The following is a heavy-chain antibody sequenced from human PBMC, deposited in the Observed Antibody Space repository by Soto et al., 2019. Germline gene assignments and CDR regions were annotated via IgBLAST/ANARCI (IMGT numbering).Heavy chain of an antibody. Sequence: ASETLSLTCTVSGGSISSYYWSWIRQPPGKGLEWIGYIYYSGSTNYNPSLKSRVTISVDTSKNQFSLKLSSVTAADTAVYYCARDWGGGSCYSDFSRCDYYYGMDVWGQGTTVTVSS. CDR3: ARDWGGGSCYSDFSRCDYYYGMDV. J-gene: IGHJ6*02. CDR2: IYYSGST. V-gene: IGHV4-59*01. D-gene: IGHD2-15*01. CDR1: GGSISSYY.